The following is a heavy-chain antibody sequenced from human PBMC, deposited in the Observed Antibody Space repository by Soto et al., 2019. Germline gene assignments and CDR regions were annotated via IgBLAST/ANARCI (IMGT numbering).Heavy chain of an antibody. Sequence: XGSLRLSCAASGFTLSSYGMHWVRQAPGKGLEWVAVIWYDGSNKYYADSVKGRFTISRDNSKNTLYLQMNSLRAEDTAVYYCARGASYYYDSSGYHSGQGTLATVSS. J-gene: IGHJ5*02. CDR1: GFTLSSYG. CDR2: IWYDGSNK. CDR3: ARGASYYYDSSGYH. V-gene: IGHV3-33*01. D-gene: IGHD3-22*01.